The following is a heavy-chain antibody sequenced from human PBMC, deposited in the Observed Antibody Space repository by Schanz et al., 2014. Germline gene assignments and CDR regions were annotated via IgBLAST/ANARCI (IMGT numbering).Heavy chain of an antibody. CDR3: AKDGPGGSGSYSADGGMDV. V-gene: IGHV3-23*04. J-gene: IGHJ6*02. CDR1: GFSFGNYG. CDR2: ISSGGGST. Sequence: EVQLVQSGGGLVQPGGSLRLSCAASGFSFGNYGMSWVRQAPGKGLEWVSSISSGGGSTYYADSVKGRFTISRDNSKNTLYLQMKSLRAEDTAVYYCAKDGPGGSGSYSADGGMDVWGQGTTVTVSS. D-gene: IGHD3-10*01.